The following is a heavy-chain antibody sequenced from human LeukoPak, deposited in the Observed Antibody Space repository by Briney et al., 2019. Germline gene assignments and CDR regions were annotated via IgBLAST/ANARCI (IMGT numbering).Heavy chain of an antibody. CDR3: ARVRDYGGIGEDY. J-gene: IGHJ4*02. V-gene: IGHV1-18*01. D-gene: IGHD3-16*01. CDR2: ISAYNGNT. Sequence: ASVKVSCKASGYTFTNYGISWVRQAPGQGLECMGWISAYNGNTNYAQRFQGRVTMTTDTTTSTAYMELRSLRSDDTAVYYCARVRDYGGIGEDYWGQGTLVTVSS. CDR1: GYTFTNYG.